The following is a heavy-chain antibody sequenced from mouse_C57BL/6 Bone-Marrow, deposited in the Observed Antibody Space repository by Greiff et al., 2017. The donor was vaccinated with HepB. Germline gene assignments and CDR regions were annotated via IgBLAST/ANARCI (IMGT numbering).Heavy chain of an antibody. CDR2: IDPANGNT. V-gene: IGHV14-3*01. Sequence: EVQLQQSVAELVRPGASVKLSCTASGFNIKNTYMHWVKQRPEQGLEWIGRIDPANGNTKYAPKFQGKATITADTSSNTAYLNLSSLTSEDTAIYYCARGVFTTGVARYFDVWGTGTTVTVSS. J-gene: IGHJ1*03. D-gene: IGHD1-1*01. CDR3: ARGVFTTGVARYFDV. CDR1: GFNIKNTY.